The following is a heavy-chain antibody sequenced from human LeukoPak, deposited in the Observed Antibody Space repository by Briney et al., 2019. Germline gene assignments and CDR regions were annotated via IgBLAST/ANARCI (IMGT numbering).Heavy chain of an antibody. CDR1: GGSISTYC. J-gene: IGHJ5*02. Sequence: SETLSLTCTVSGGSISTYCWSWIRQPPGKGLEWIGYVYYTGLTNYNPSLKSRVTMSADTSKNQFSLRLTSVTAADTAIYYCAKERDEGALLGWFDPWGPGTLVTVSS. D-gene: IGHD5-24*01. CDR2: VYYTGLT. CDR3: AKERDEGALLGWFDP. V-gene: IGHV4-59*01.